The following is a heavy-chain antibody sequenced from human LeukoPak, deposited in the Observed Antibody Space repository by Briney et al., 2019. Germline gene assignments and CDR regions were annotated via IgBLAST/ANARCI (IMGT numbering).Heavy chain of an antibody. CDR1: GGTLSSYE. CDR3: ATRLPFTGYKN. CDR2: MSRTADSI. D-gene: IGHD5-24*01. Sequence: GGSLRLSCTIFGGTLSSYEFNWVRQAPGKRQEWISYMSRTADSIDHADSVKGRFTMSRDNAKNSVYLQMNSLRVDDTAIYYCATRLPFTGYKNWGQGTLVTVSS. V-gene: IGHV3-48*03. J-gene: IGHJ4*01.